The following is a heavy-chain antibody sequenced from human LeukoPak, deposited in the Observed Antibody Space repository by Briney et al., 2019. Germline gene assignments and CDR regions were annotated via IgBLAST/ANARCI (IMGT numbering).Heavy chain of an antibody. CDR1: GFTFSSYS. CDR2: ISSSSSTI. D-gene: IGHD6-13*01. Sequence: PGGSLRLSCAASGFTFSSYSMNWVRQAPGKGLEWVSYISSSSSTIYYADSVKGRFTISRDNSKNTLYLQMNSLRAEDTAVYCCARAEEGYSSIYWGQGTLVTVSS. J-gene: IGHJ4*02. CDR3: ARAEEGYSSIY. V-gene: IGHV3-48*01.